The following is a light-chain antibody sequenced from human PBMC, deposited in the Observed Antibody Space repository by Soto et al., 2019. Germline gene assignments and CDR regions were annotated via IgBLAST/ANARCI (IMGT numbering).Light chain of an antibody. Sequence: EIVMTQSPATLSVSPGERATLSGRASQSLSNNLAWYQQKPGQAPRPLIYGASTRATGIPARFSGSGSGTEFPLTISSLQSENLAVYYCQQYNNWPPWTFGQGTKVEIK. V-gene: IGKV3-15*01. J-gene: IGKJ1*01. CDR2: GAS. CDR1: QSLSNN. CDR3: QQYNNWPPWT.